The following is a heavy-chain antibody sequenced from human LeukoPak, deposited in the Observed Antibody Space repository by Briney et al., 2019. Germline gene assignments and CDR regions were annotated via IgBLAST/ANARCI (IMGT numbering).Heavy chain of an antibody. V-gene: IGHV1-18*01. CDR3: ARDNSATSDCSSSSCYHFDY. CDR1: GYTFNIYG. Sequence: ASVKVSCKAFGYTFNIYGITWVRQAPGQGLEWLGWISGYNGNTNYAQKVQGRVTMTTDTSTRTAFMVLSSLRSDDTAVYYCARDNSATSDCSSSSCYHFDYWGQGTLVTVSS. J-gene: IGHJ4*02. CDR2: ISGYNGNT. D-gene: IGHD2-15*01.